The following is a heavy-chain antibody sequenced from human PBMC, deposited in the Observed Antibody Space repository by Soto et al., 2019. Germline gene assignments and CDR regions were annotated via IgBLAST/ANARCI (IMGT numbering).Heavy chain of an antibody. J-gene: IGHJ3*02. D-gene: IGHD4-17*01. CDR3: ARRYGRAFVI. Sequence: QVQLQESGPGLVKPSETLSLTCTVSGGSISSYYWSWIRQPPGKGLEWIGYIFYSGSTDYNPSLKSRFTISVDTSKNQFSLKLSSVTAADTAVYYCARRYGRAFVIWGQGTMVTVSS. CDR1: GGSISSYY. CDR2: IFYSGST. V-gene: IGHV4-59*08.